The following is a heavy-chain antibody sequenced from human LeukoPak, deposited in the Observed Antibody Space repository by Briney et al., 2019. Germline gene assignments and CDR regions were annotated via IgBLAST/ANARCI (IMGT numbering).Heavy chain of an antibody. D-gene: IGHD4-17*01. J-gene: IGHJ4*02. V-gene: IGHV4-39*07. CDR1: GDSLISSSYY. CDR2: FYYSGST. CDR3: GRDPPYHDDGYSSPRDY. Sequence: PSETLSLTCTVSGDSLISSSYYWGWIRQPPGKGLEWIGSFYYSGSTYYNPSLKSRVAISVDTSKNQFFLKLNSVTAADTAVYYCGRDPPYHDDGYSSPRDYWGQGTLVTVSS.